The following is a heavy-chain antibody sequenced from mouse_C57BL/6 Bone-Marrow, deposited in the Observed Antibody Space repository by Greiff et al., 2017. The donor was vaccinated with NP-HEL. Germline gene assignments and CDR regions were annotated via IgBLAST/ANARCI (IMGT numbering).Heavy chain of an antibody. CDR1: GYTFTSYG. V-gene: IGHV1-81*01. D-gene: IGHD1-1*01. Sequence: QVQLQQSGAELARPGASVKLSCKASGYTFTSYGISWVKQRTGQGLEWIGEIYPRSGNTYYNEKFKGKATLTADKSSSTAYMELRSLTSEDSAVYFCARGDTTVRAHYYAMDYWGQGTSVTVSS. J-gene: IGHJ4*01. CDR3: ARGDTTVRAHYYAMDY. CDR2: IYPRSGNT.